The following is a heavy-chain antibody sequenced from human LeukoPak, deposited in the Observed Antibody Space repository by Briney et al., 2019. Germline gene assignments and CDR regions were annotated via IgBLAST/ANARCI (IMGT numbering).Heavy chain of an antibody. CDR3: ARGPSVAAHLDY. V-gene: IGHV4-4*02. J-gene: IGHJ4*02. CDR2: IYHHGAT. D-gene: IGHD5-12*01. CDR1: GGSISSNNW. Sequence: TSETLSLTCAVSGGSISSNNWWSWVRQPPGKGLEWIGEIYHHGATNYNPSLKSRVTLSVDKSKNQFSLELSSATAADTAVYYCARGPSVAAHLDYWGQGTLVTVSS.